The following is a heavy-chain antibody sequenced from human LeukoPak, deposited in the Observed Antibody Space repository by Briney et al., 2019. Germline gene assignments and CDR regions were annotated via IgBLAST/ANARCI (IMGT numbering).Heavy chain of an antibody. CDR3: ASCSGWGLYYYYYMDV. D-gene: IGHD6-19*01. V-gene: IGHV4-39*01. CDR2: IYHRGAI. Sequence: KPSETLSLTCSVSGGSITSSSSYWGWIRQPPGKGLEWIGTIYHRGAIYYNPSLKSRVTISVDTSKKQFSLKLSSVTAADTALYYCASCSGWGLYYYYYMDVWGKGTTVTVSS. J-gene: IGHJ6*03. CDR1: GGSITSSSSY.